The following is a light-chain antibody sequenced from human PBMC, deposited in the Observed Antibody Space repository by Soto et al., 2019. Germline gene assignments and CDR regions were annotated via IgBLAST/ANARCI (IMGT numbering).Light chain of an antibody. CDR3: CLSPGSLTWL. Sequence: QSVLTQPRSVSGSPGQSVTISCTATGSDVGDSSHVSWYQLHPGKAPKLMIYEVNNWPSGVPDRFSGSKSGSTASLTISGLQAEDEAEYYCCLSPGSLTWLFGGGTQLTVL. J-gene: IGLJ7*01. CDR2: EVN. CDR1: GSDVGDSSH. V-gene: IGLV2-11*01.